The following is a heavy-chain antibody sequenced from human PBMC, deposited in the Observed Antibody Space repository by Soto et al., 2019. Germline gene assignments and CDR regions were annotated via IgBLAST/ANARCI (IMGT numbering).Heavy chain of an antibody. D-gene: IGHD3-9*01. V-gene: IGHV1-2*02. Sequence: ASVKVSCKASGYTFTGYYMHWVRQAPGQGLEWVGWINPNSGGTNYAQKFQGRVTISRDTSISTAYMDLSRLGSDDTAIYYCARVAYYDILTGYPLFDYWGQGTLVTVSS. CDR2: INPNSGGT. CDR3: ARVAYYDILTGYPLFDY. J-gene: IGHJ4*02. CDR1: GYTFTGYY.